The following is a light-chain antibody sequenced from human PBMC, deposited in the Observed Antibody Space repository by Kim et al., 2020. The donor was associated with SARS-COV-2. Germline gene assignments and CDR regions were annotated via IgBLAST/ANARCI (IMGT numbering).Light chain of an antibody. CDR3: QQRANWLRT. CDR1: QSVSQF. Sequence: LSPGERATLSCRASQSVSQFLTWYQHKPGQAPRLLIYDASNRATGIPARFSGSGSGTDFTLTISSLEPEDFAVYYCQQRANWLRTFGQGTKVDIK. J-gene: IGKJ1*01. CDR2: DAS. V-gene: IGKV3-11*01.